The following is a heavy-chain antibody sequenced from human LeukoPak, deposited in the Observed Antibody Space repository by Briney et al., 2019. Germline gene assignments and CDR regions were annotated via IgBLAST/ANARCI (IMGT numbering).Heavy chain of an antibody. Sequence: GGSLRLSCAASGFTVSGNYMSWVRQAPGKGLEWASGLSGSGSNTYYADSVKGRFTISRDNSKNTLYLQMNGLRAEDTAIYYCARAVYTGGYGGFYFDYWGQGTLVTVSS. CDR2: LSGSGSNT. J-gene: IGHJ4*02. D-gene: IGHD1-26*01. V-gene: IGHV3-23*01. CDR3: ARAVYTGGYGGFYFDY. CDR1: GFTVSGNY.